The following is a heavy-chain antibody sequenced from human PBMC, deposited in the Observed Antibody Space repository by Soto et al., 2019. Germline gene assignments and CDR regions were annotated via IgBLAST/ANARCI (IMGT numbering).Heavy chain of an antibody. CDR3: ATGPAVTTPVDY. CDR2: FDPEDGET. CDR1: GYTLTELS. V-gene: IGHV1-24*01. J-gene: IGHJ4*02. D-gene: IGHD4-17*01. Sequence: ASVNVSCKVSGYTLTELSMHWVRQAPGKGLEWMGGFDPEDGETIYAQKFQGRVTMTEDTSTDTAYMELSSLRSEDTAVYYCATGPAVTTPVDYWGQGTLVTVSS.